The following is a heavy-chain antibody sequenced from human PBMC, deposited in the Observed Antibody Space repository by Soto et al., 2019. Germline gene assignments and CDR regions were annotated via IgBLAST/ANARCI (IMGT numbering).Heavy chain of an antibody. D-gene: IGHD1-1*01. CDR2: ISGSGGST. J-gene: IGHJ4*02. CDR1: GFTFSSYA. Sequence: PGGSLRLSCAASGFTFSSYAMSWVRQAPGKGLEWVSAISGSGGSTYYADSVKGRFTISRDNSKNTLYLQMNSLRAEDTSVYYCAKFPFQDDERYFDYWGQGTLVTVSS. V-gene: IGHV3-23*01. CDR3: AKFPFQDDERYFDY.